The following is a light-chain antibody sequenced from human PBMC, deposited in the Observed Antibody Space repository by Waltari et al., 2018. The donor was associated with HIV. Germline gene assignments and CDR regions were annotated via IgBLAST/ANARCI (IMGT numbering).Light chain of an antibody. J-gene: IGKJ5*01. CDR3: QQYNYWPQIT. CDR1: QSVYSN. Sequence: EIVLTQSPDTLSVSPGERVTLSCMASQSVYSNLAWYQHKPGQAPRLLIFDASIRASGVPATFSGSGSGTEFTLSISSLQSEDFAIYFCQQYNYWPQITFGQGTRLDIK. V-gene: IGKV3-15*01. CDR2: DAS.